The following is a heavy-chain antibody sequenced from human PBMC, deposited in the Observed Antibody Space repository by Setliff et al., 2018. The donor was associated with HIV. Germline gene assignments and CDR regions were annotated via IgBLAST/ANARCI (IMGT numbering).Heavy chain of an antibody. D-gene: IGHD6-19*01. CDR3: AREVGHRSGYYRGSFDY. CDR2: AFYSDNT. J-gene: IGHJ4*02. V-gene: IGHV4-39*07. Sequence: SETLSLTCIVSGGSISSGTYYWGWIRQPPGEGLEYIGSAFYSDNTYYKPSLKNRVTISVDTSKNQFSLKLTSVTAADTAVYYCAREVGHRSGYYRGSFDYWGQGTLVTVSS. CDR1: GGSISSGTYY.